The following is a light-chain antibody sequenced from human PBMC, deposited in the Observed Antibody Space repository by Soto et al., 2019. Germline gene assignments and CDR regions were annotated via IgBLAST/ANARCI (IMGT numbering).Light chain of an antibody. Sequence: DIQMTQSPSTLSASIGDRVTITCRASQSLSSWLAWYQQKPGKAPKLLIYKTSSLETGVPSRFSGSASGTDFTLTISSLQPDDFATYYCQHYGDLPWTFGQGTEVEIK. CDR2: KTS. J-gene: IGKJ1*01. CDR1: QSLSSW. V-gene: IGKV1-5*03. CDR3: QHYGDLPWT.